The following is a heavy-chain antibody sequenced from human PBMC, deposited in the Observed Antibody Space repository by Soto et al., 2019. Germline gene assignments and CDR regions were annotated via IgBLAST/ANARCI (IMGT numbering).Heavy chain of an antibody. V-gene: IGHV1-3*01. Sequence: QVQLVQSGAEVKKPGASVKVSCKASGYTFTSYAMHWVRQAPGQRLEWMGWINAGNGNTKYSQKFQGRVTITRDTSASTAYMELSSLRSEDTAVYYCARDLISSYYYYGMDVWGQGTTVTVSS. CDR2: INAGNGNT. CDR1: GYTFTSYA. D-gene: IGHD2-8*01. CDR3: ARDLISSYYYYGMDV. J-gene: IGHJ6*02.